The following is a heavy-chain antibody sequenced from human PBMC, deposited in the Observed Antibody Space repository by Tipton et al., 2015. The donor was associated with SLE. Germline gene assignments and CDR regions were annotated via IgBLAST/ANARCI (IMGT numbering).Heavy chain of an antibody. CDR3: ARANYYDSSGYPFGY. CDR2: INHSGST. Sequence: TLSLTCAVYGGSFSGYYWSWIRQPPGKGLEWIGEINHSGSTNYNPSLKSRVTISLDTSKNQFSLKLSSVTAADTAVYYCARANYYDSSGYPFGYWGQGTLVTVSS. J-gene: IGHJ4*02. CDR1: GGSFSGYY. D-gene: IGHD3-22*01. V-gene: IGHV4-34*01.